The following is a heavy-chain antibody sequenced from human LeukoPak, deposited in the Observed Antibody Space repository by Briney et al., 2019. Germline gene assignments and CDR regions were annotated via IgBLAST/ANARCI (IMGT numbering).Heavy chain of an antibody. CDR1: GYTFTGYY. V-gene: IGHV1-2*02. CDR3: ARDTPRPVPRGFEY. J-gene: IGHJ4*02. Sequence: ASVKVSCKASGYTFTGYYMHWVRQAPGQGLEWMGWINPNSGATNYAQKFQGRVTMTRDTSISTAYMELSRLRSDDTAVYYCARDTPRPVPRGFEYWGQGTLVTVSS. CDR2: INPNSGAT.